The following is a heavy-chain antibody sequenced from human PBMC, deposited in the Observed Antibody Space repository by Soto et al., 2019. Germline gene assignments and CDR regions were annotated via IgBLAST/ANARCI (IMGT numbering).Heavy chain of an antibody. CDR3: ARSEEDSDYYYYGLDV. CDR2: TYYRSRWYS. D-gene: IGHD2-15*01. CDR1: GDSVSSSSVA. Sequence: SQTLSLTCVISGDSVSSSSVAWNWVRQSPSRGLEWLGRTYYRSRWYSDFAVSVRGGIVINADTSKSQFSLQLNSVTPEDTAVYFCARSEEDSDYYYYGLDVWGQGTTVTVSS. V-gene: IGHV6-1*01. J-gene: IGHJ6*02.